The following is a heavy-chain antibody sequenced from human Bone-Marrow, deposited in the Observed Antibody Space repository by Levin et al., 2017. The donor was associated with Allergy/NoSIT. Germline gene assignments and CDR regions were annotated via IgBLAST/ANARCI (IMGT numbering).Heavy chain of an antibody. CDR2: ISSSGSI. CDR1: GFTFSDYY. J-gene: IGHJ4*02. V-gene: IGHV3-11*01. D-gene: IGHD6-13*01. Sequence: GGSLRLSCAASGFTFSDYYMSWIRQAPGKGLEWVSYISSSGSIYYGDSVNGRFASSRDNAKNSVFLQMNSLRAEDTAIYYCARSTQNLVPSWDYWGQGTLVTVSS. CDR3: ARSTQNLVPSWDY.